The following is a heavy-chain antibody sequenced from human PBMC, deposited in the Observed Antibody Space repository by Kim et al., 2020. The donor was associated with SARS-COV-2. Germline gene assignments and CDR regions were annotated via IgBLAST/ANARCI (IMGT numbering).Heavy chain of an antibody. CDR3: AKLDRYYDILTGYYKEGEFDY. CDR2: IYPSDSDT. J-gene: IGHJ4*02. CDR1: GYSFINYW. D-gene: IGHD3-9*01. V-gene: IGHV5-51*01. Sequence: GESLKISCQGSGYSFINYWIGWVRQMPGKGLEWMGIIYPSDSDTRYSPSFQGQVTISADKTISTAYLQWSSLKASDTAIYYCAKLDRYYDILTGYYKEGEFDYWGQGTLVTVSS.